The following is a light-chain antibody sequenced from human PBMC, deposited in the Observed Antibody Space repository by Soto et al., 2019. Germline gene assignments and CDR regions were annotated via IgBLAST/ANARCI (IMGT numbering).Light chain of an antibody. Sequence: EIVLTQSPGTLSLSPGERATLTCRASQSVTSSFLAWYQQKPGQAPRLLMYGVSSRATGIPDRFSGSGSGTDFTLTISRLEPEDFAVYYCRQYGSSPLTFGPGTKVDIK. CDR1: QSVTSSF. CDR3: RQYGSSPLT. J-gene: IGKJ3*01. CDR2: GVS. V-gene: IGKV3-20*01.